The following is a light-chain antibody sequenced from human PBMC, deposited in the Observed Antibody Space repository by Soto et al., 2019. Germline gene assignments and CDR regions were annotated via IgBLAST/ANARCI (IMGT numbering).Light chain of an antibody. CDR1: QTISSW. CDR3: QKYYSYPWT. J-gene: IGKJ1*01. V-gene: IGKV1-5*01. Sequence: IQITQSPPTRSASRGHTDTIYCRASQTISSWLAWYQQRPGKAPRLLIYDASSLESGGPSRCSGSGSGTEFTLSISSLQLDDCATCYCQKYYSYPWTLGKGTKVDI. CDR2: DAS.